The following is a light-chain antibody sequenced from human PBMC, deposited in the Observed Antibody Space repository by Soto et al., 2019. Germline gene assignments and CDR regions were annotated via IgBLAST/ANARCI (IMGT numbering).Light chain of an antibody. Sequence: DIRMTQSPSAMSASVGDRVTITCRASQGISKYLAWFQQRPGKVPRRLVYAASSLQSGVPSRFSGSGSGTEVTLTISSLQPEDFGTYYCLQHTSYPWTFGQGTKVEI. CDR2: AAS. V-gene: IGKV1-17*03. J-gene: IGKJ1*01. CDR3: LQHTSYPWT. CDR1: QGISKY.